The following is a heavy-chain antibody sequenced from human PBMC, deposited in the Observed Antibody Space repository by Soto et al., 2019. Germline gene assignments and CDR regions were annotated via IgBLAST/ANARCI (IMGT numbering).Heavy chain of an antibody. CDR3: ARANYYGSGSYSPSYMDV. D-gene: IGHD3-10*01. V-gene: IGHV4-34*01. CDR1: GGSFSGYY. CDR2: INHSGST. J-gene: IGHJ6*03. Sequence: SETLSLTCAVYGGSFSGYYWSWIRQPPGKGLEWIGEINHSGSTNYNPSLKSRVTISVDTSKNQFSLKLSSVTAADTAVYYCARANYYGSGSYSPSYMDVWGKGTTVTVSS.